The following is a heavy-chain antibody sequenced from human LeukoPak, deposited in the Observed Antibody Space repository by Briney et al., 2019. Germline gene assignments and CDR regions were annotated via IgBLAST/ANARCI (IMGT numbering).Heavy chain of an antibody. CDR1: GFTFSSYS. D-gene: IGHD3-22*01. J-gene: IGHJ6*02. V-gene: IGHV3-48*01. CDR3: ARDLPLNYYDSSGYPSPYYGMDV. Sequence: GGSLRLSCAASGFTFSSYSVNWVRQAPGKGLEWVSYISSSSSTIYYADSVKGRFTISRDNAKNSLYLQMNSLRAEDTAVYYCARDLPLNYYDSSGYPSPYYGMDVWGQGTTVTVSS. CDR2: ISSSSSTI.